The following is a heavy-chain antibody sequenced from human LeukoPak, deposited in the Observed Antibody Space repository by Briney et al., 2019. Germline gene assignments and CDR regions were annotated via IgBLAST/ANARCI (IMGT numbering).Heavy chain of an antibody. J-gene: IGHJ3*02. CDR1: GVTLSNYG. D-gene: IGHD3-9*01. V-gene: IGHV3-23*01. CDR2: ISGSGGST. CDR3: AKVLAKVLRYFDWPRDDAFDI. Sequence: GGSLRLSCAVSGVTLSNYGMSWVRQAPGKGLEWVSAISGSGGSTYYADSVKGRFTISRDNSKNTLYLQMNSLRAEDTAVYYCAKVLAKVLRYFDWPRDDAFDIWGQGTMVTVSS.